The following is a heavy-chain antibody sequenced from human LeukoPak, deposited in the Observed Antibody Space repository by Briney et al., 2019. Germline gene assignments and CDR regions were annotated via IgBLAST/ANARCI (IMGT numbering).Heavy chain of an antibody. CDR2: IYSSGST. J-gene: IGHJ4*02. CDR3: ARDGKYYYGSRTYFFFDY. Sequence: PSETLSLTCTVSGGSISSGSYYWSWIRQPAGKGLEWIVRIYSSGSTNYNPSLKSPITISLATSKNQFSQKLCSITAADTAAYYCARDGKYYYGSRTYFFFDYWGQGTLLTVSS. V-gene: IGHV4-61*02. D-gene: IGHD3-10*01. CDR1: GGSISSGSYY.